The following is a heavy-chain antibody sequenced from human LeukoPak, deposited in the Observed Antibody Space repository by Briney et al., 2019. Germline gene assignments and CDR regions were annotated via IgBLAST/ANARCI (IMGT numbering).Heavy chain of an antibody. CDR2: ISYSGST. V-gene: IGHV4-39*01. CDR3: ARRSGNYGCLDY. Sequence: SETLSLTCTVSGGSISSSSYYWGWIRQPPGKGLEWIGSISYSGSTYYNPSLKSRVTISVGTSRNQFSLKLSSVTAADTAVYYCARRSGNYGCLDYWGQGTLVTVSS. J-gene: IGHJ4*02. D-gene: IGHD1-26*01. CDR1: GGSISSSSYY.